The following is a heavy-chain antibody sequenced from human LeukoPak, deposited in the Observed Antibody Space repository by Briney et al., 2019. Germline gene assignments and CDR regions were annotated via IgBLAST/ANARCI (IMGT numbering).Heavy chain of an antibody. J-gene: IGHJ4*02. CDR2: ISYDGSNK. V-gene: IGHV3-30*18. CDR1: GFTSSSYG. CDR3: AKALAEYSSGWYGGYY. D-gene: IGHD6-19*01. Sequence: GGSLRLSCAASGFTSSSYGMHWVRQAPGKGLEWVAVISYDGSNKYYADSVKGRFTISRDNSKNTLYLQMNSLRAEDTAVYYCAKALAEYSSGWYGGYYWGQGTLVTVSS.